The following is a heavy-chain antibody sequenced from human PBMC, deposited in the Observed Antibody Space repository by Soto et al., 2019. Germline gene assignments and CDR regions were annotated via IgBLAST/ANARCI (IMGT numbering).Heavy chain of an antibody. CDR3: ARFSSWYFLGLGMDV. Sequence: SETLSLTCTVSGGSISSYYWSWIRQPPGKGLEWIGYIYYSGSTNYNPSLKSRVTISVDTSKNQFSLKLSSVTAADTAVYYCARFSSWYFLGLGMDVWGQGTTVTVSS. V-gene: IGHV4-59*12. D-gene: IGHD6-13*01. J-gene: IGHJ6*02. CDR1: GGSISSYY. CDR2: IYYSGST.